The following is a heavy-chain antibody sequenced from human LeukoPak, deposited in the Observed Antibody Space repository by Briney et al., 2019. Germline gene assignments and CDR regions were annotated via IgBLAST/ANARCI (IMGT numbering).Heavy chain of an antibody. Sequence: GGSLRLSCAASGFTFSSYWMHWVRQAPGKGLEWVSAISGSGGSTYYADSVKGRFTISRDNSKNTLYLQMNSLRAEDTAVYYCAKDFDARGYSYGYKDYWGQGTLVTVSS. CDR1: GFTFSSYW. V-gene: IGHV3-23*01. D-gene: IGHD5-18*01. CDR3: AKDFDARGYSYGYKDY. CDR2: ISGSGGST. J-gene: IGHJ4*02.